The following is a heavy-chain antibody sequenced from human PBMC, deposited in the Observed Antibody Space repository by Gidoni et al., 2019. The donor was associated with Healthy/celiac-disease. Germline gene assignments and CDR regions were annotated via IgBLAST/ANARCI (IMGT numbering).Heavy chain of an antibody. V-gene: IGHV1-69*06. CDR2: IIPILGTA. CDR3: ARGPIGFGELWPYYYYYMDV. J-gene: IGHJ6*03. Sequence: QVQLVQSGAEVKKPGSSVKVSCKASGGTFSSYAISWVRQAPGQGLEWMGGIIPILGTANYAQKFQGRVTITADKSTSTAYMELSSLRSEDTAVYYCARGPIGFGELWPYYYYYMDVWGKGTTVTVSS. D-gene: IGHD3-10*01. CDR1: GGTFSSYA.